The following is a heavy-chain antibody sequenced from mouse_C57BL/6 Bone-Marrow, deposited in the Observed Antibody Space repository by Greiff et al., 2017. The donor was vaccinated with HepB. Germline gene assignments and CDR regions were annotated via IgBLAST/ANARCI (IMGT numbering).Heavy chain of an antibody. D-gene: IGHD1-1*02. CDR3: ARSEWYYFDY. V-gene: IGHV1-80*01. CDR2: IYPGDGDT. CDR1: GYAFSSYW. Sequence: VKLVESGAELVKPGASVKISCKASGYAFSSYWMNWVKQRPGKGLEWIGQIYPGDGDTNYNGKFKGKATLTADKSSSTAYMQLSSLTSEDSAVYFCARSEWYYFDYWGQGTTLTVSS. J-gene: IGHJ2*01.